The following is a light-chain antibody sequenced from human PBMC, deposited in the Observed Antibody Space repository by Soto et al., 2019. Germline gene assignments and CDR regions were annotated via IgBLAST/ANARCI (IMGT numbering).Light chain of an antibody. V-gene: IGLV1-44*01. CDR2: GNN. Sequence: QSVLTQPPSASGTPGQRVTISCSGSSSNIGRNTVNWYQQFPGTAPKLLIYGNNQRPSGVPDRFYGSKSGTSASLAISGPQSEDEPDYDCAAWDKSLSGPVFGGGTKLPV. CDR1: SSNIGRNT. CDR3: AAWDKSLSGPV. J-gene: IGLJ2*01.